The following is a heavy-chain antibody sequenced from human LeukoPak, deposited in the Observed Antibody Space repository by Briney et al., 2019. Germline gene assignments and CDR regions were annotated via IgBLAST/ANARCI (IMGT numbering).Heavy chain of an antibody. CDR2: IIPIVGTA. V-gene: IGHV1-69*13. CDR3: CGEEDYGSYYKMDY. J-gene: IGHJ4*02. Sequence: SVKVSCKASGGTFSSYAISWVRQAPGQGLEWMGGIIPIVGTANLAQQFQRSVTITADETTITAAIELSSLRSDDTAVYYCCGEEDYGSYYKMDYWGQGNLVTVSS. D-gene: IGHD1-26*01. CDR1: GGTFSSYA.